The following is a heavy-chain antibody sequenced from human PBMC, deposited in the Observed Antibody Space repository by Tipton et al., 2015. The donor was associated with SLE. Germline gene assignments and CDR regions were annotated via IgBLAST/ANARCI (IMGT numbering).Heavy chain of an antibody. D-gene: IGHD3-3*01. CDR3: ARDYRFLEWPSYMDV. J-gene: IGHJ6*03. CDR2: IYYSGST. CDR1: GGSISSSSYY. V-gene: IGHV4-39*07. Sequence: TLSLTCTVSGGSISSSSYYWGWIRQPPGKGLEWIGSIYYSGSTYYSPSLKSRATISVDTSKNQFSLKLSSVTAADTAVYYCARDYRFLEWPSYMDVWGKGTTVTVSS.